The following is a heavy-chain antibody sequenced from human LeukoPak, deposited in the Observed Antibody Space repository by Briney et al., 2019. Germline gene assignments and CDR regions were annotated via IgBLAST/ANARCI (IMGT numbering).Heavy chain of an antibody. CDR3: ARRGSYPKNDAFDI. V-gene: IGHV1-2*02. J-gene: IGHJ3*02. CDR2: INPNSGGT. Sequence: ASVKVSCKASGYTFTCYYMHWVRQAPGQGLEWMGWINPNSGGTNYAQKFQGRVTMTRDTSISTAYMELSRLRSDDTAVYYCARRGSYPKNDAFDIWGQGTMVTVSS. CDR1: GYTFTCYY. D-gene: IGHD1-26*01.